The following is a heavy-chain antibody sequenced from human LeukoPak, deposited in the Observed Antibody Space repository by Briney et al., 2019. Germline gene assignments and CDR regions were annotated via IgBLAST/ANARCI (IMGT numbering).Heavy chain of an antibody. V-gene: IGHV3-33*01. J-gene: IGHJ4*02. CDR3: ARDGANRIVGATFDY. Sequence: PGRSLRLSCAASGFTFSSYGMHWVRQAPGKGLEWVAVIWYDGSNKYYADSVKGRFTISRDNSKNTLYLQMNSLRAEDTAVYYCARDGANRIVGATFDYWGQGTLVTVSS. CDR1: GFTFSSYG. CDR2: IWYDGSNK. D-gene: IGHD1-26*01.